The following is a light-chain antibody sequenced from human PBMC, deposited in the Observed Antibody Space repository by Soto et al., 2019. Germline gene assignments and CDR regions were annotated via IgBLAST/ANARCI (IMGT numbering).Light chain of an antibody. V-gene: IGKV3-11*01. CDR1: QSVRTY. Sequence: EIVLTQSPATLSLSPGERATLSCRASQSVRTYLSYVAWYQQRPGQAPRLLIYDASNRATGIPARFSGSGSGTDFPLTISSLEPEDFAVYYCQQRSNWPPVFGGGTKVEIK. CDR3: QQRSNWPPV. J-gene: IGKJ4*01. CDR2: DAS.